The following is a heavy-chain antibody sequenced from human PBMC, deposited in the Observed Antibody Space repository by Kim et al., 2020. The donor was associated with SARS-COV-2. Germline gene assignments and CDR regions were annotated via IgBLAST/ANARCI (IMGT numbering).Heavy chain of an antibody. D-gene: IGHD1-26*01. J-gene: IGHJ4*02. CDR2: A. CDR3: AEGERWLLFDY. V-gene: IGHV1-69*02. Sequence: ANHDPKSQGRGTITADKSTSTAYMELSSLGSEDTAVYYCAEGERWLLFDYWGQGTLVTVSS.